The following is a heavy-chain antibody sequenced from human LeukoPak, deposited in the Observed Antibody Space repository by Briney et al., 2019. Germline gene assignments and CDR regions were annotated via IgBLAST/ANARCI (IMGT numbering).Heavy chain of an antibody. CDR2: INPNSGGT. CDR1: GYTFTGYY. Sequence: ASVKVSCKASGYTFTGYYMHWVRQAPGQGLEWMGWINPNSGGTNYAQKFQGRVTMTRDTSISTAYMELSRLRSDDTAVYYCARVNSRSDYYGSSGYLGLDYWGQGTLVTVSS. J-gene: IGHJ4*02. CDR3: ARVNSRSDYYGSSGYLGLDY. V-gene: IGHV1-2*02. D-gene: IGHD3-22*01.